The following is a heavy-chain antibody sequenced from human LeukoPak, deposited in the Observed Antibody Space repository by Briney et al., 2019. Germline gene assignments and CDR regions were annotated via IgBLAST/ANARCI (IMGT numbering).Heavy chain of an antibody. D-gene: IGHD2-2*01. J-gene: IGHJ5*02. Sequence: PSETLSLTCTVSGGSISSSGYYWGWIRQPPGKGLEWIGEINHSGSTNYNPSLKSRVTISVDTSKNQFSLKLSSVTAADTAVYYCARHLRPYCSSTSCYANWFDPWGQGTLVTVSS. V-gene: IGHV4-39*01. CDR3: ARHLRPYCSSTSCYANWFDP. CDR1: GGSISSSGYY. CDR2: INHSGST.